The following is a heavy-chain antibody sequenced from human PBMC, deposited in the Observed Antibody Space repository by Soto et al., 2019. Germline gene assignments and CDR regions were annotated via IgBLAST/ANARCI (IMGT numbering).Heavy chain of an antibody. V-gene: IGHV1-3*01. D-gene: IGHD6-13*01. J-gene: IGHJ6*02. CDR2: INAGNGNT. Sequence: QVQLVQSGAEVKKPGASVKVSCKASEDTFTRYVIHWVRQAPGQRLEWMGWINAGNGNTKYSQNFQGRVTITRDASASTAYMELSRLRSQDTAFYYCATSTIDTSTWKQYFYGMDVWGQGSTVTVSS. CDR1: EDTFTRYV. CDR3: ATSTIDTSTWKQYFYGMDV.